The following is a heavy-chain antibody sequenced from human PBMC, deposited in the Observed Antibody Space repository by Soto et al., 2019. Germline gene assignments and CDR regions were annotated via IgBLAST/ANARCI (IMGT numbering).Heavy chain of an antibody. D-gene: IGHD6-13*01. J-gene: IGHJ4*02. CDR2: ITTNGHT. CDR3: AKGLLNGRWYAAD. V-gene: IGHV3-23*01. Sequence: EVHLLESGGVLVQPGESLRLSCETSGFTFTNCVMTWVRQPPGKRLEWVSVITTNGHTDYADSVKGRFTISRDNSKNTVYLHMNSLRSEDTAIYYCAKGLLNGRWYAADWGQGTLVTVSS. CDR1: GFTFTNCV.